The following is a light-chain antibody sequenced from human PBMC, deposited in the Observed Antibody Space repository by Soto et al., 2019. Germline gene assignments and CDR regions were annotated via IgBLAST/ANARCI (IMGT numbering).Light chain of an antibody. CDR3: GSYAGSYTYV. Sequence: QSALTQPRSVSGSPGQSVTISCTGTSSDVGDYNYVSWYQQHPGKAPKLMIYDVSKWPSGVPDRFSGSKSGNTASLTISWLQAEDEADYYCGSYAGSYTYVFGTGTKVTVL. CDR2: DVS. CDR1: SSDVGDYNY. J-gene: IGLJ1*01. V-gene: IGLV2-11*01.